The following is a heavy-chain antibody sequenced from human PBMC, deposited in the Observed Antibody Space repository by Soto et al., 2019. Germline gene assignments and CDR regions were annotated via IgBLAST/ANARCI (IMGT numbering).Heavy chain of an antibody. CDR3: ARADTAMVDY. CDR1: GGSISSSSYF. D-gene: IGHD5-18*01. J-gene: IGHJ4*02. V-gene: IGHV4-39*07. CDR2: FFYSGST. Sequence: PSETLSLTCTVSGGSISSSSYFWAWVRQPPGKGLEWIGSFFYSGSTSYNPSLKSRVTISVDRSKNQFSLKLSSVTAADTAVYYCARADTAMVDYWGQGNLVTVSS.